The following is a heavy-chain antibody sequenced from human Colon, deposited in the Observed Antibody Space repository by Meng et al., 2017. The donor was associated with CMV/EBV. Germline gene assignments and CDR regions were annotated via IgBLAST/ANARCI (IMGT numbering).Heavy chain of an antibody. D-gene: IGHD2-2*01. J-gene: IGHJ5*02. CDR1: GFTFSSYG. V-gene: IGHV3-30*03. CDR2: ISYDGSHE. Sequence: GESLKISCAASGFTFSSYGMNWVRQAPGKGLEWVAVISYDGSHEYYADSVRGRFTISRDNSKNTLYLQKNSLRAEDTAVYYCVRCSSTSCYRGNWFDPWGQGTLVTVSS. CDR3: VRCSSTSCYRGNWFDP.